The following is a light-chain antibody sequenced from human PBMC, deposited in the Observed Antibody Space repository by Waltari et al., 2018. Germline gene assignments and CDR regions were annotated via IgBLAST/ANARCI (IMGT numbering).Light chain of an antibody. J-gene: IGKJ5*01. V-gene: IGKV3-11*01. CDR3: QQRGNSPTT. CDR1: QSVARY. Sequence: IVLTQSPATLPLSQGERATLTGRASQSVARYLAWYQQKPAQAPRLLLYDASDRATSIPARFSGSGSGTDFTLTISGLEPDDFAVYFCQQRGNSPTTFGQGTRLEI. CDR2: DAS.